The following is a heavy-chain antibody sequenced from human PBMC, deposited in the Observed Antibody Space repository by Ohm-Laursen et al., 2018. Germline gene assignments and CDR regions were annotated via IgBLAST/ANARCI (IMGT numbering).Heavy chain of an antibody. CDR3: ASTLGSTSLNWFDP. V-gene: IGHV4-34*01. D-gene: IGHD2-2*01. Sequence: SDTLSLTCAVYGGSFSGYYWSWIRQPPGKGLEWIGEINHSGSTNYNPSLKSRVTISVDTSKNQFSLKLSSVTAADTAVYYCASTLGSTSLNWFDPWGQGTLVTVSS. CDR1: GGSFSGYY. J-gene: IGHJ5*02. CDR2: INHSGST.